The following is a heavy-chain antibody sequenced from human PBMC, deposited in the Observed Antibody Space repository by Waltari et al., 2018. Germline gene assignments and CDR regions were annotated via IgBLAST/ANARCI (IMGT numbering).Heavy chain of an antibody. CDR2: MNPSRGNT. CDR1: GYTFTSYD. Sequence: QVQLVQSGAEVKKPGASVKVSCKASGYTFTSYDINWVRQATGQGLEWMGWMNPSRGNTGYAKKFQGRVTMTRNTSISTAYMELSSLGSEDTAVYYCARVGRNGGIIDYWGQGTLVTVSS. D-gene: IGHD4-17*01. CDR3: ARVGRNGGIIDY. J-gene: IGHJ4*02. V-gene: IGHV1-8*01.